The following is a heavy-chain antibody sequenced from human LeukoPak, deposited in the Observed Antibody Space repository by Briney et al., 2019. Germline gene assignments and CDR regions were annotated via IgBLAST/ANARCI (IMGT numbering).Heavy chain of an antibody. Sequence: PSETLSLTCTVSGGSISSGSYYWSWIRQPAGKGLEWIGRIYTSGSTNYNPSLKSRVTISVDTSKHQFSLQLSSVTAADTAVYYCARSLWYSDAFDIWGQGTMVTVSS. CDR2: IYTSGST. CDR3: ARSLWYSDAFDI. V-gene: IGHV4-61*02. J-gene: IGHJ3*02. CDR1: GGSISSGSYY. D-gene: IGHD6-13*01.